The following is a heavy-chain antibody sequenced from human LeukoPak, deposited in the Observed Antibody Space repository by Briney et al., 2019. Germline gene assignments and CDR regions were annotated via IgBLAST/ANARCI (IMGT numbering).Heavy chain of an antibody. CDR3: AKDRVSSGWYESSVYPAAY. CDR2: ISGSGGST. J-gene: IGHJ4*02. Sequence: ETLSLTCAVYGGSFSGYYWSWVRQAPGKGLEWVSAISGSGGSTYYADSVKGRFTISRDNSKNTLYLQMNSLRAEDTAVYYCAKDRVSSGWYESSVYPAAYWGQGTLVTVSS. D-gene: IGHD6-19*01. CDR1: GGSFSGYY. V-gene: IGHV3-23*01.